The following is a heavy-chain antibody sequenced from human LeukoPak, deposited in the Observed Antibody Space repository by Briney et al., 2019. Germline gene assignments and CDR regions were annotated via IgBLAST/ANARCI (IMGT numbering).Heavy chain of an antibody. V-gene: IGHV3-23*01. CDR1: GFTFSSYA. J-gene: IGHJ4*02. CDR2: ISGSGGST. CDR3: AKRREFSSSWYYHYFDY. D-gene: IGHD6-13*01. Sequence: GGSLRLSCAASGFTFSSYAMSWVRQAPGKGLEWVSAISGSGGSTYYADSVKGRFTISRDNFKNTLYLQMNSLRAEDTAVYYCAKRREFSSSWYYHYFDYWGQGTLVTVSS.